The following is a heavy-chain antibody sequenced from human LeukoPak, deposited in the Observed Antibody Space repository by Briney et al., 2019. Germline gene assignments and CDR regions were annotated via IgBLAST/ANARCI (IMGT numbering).Heavy chain of an antibody. CDR2: ISGSGGST. J-gene: IGHJ4*02. CDR3: AKVGDFWSGYPDY. CDR1: GFTFSSYA. D-gene: IGHD3-3*01. V-gene: IGHV3-23*01. Sequence: GGSLRLSCAASGFTFSSYAMSWVRQAPGKGLEWVSAISGSGGSTYYADSVKGRFTISRDNSKNTLSLQMNSLRAEDTAVYYCAKVGDFWSGYPDYWGQGTLVTVSS.